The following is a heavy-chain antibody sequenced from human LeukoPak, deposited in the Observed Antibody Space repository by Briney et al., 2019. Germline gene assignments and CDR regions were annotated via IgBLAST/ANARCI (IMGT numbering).Heavy chain of an antibody. Sequence: ASVKVSCKTSGYTFTDYYTHWVRQAPGQGLEWMGRINLNNGGTNYAQKFQGRVTMTRDTSITTAYMELSRLRSDDTAMFYCVRSPGWYIDYWGQGTLVTVSS. J-gene: IGHJ4*02. CDR1: GYTFTDYY. CDR3: VRSPGWYIDY. CDR2: INLNNGGT. D-gene: IGHD2-15*01. V-gene: IGHV1-2*06.